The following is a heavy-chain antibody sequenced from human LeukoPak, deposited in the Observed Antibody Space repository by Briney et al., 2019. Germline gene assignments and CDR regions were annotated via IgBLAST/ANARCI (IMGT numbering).Heavy chain of an antibody. Sequence: GGSLRLSCAASGFTFSSYGMHWVRQAPGKGLEWVAVISYDGSNKYYADSVKGRFTISRDNSKNTLYLQMNSLRAEDTAVYYCVVGVLGYCSSTSCYRNYYMDVWGKGTTVTVSS. V-gene: IGHV3-30*03. CDR1: GFTFSSYG. CDR3: VVGVLGYCSSTSCYRNYYMDV. CDR2: ISYDGSNK. J-gene: IGHJ6*03. D-gene: IGHD2-2*02.